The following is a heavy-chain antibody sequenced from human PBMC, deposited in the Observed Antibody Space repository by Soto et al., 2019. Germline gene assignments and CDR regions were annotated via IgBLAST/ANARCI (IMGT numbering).Heavy chain of an antibody. CDR3: AKEGPITNWYFDY. V-gene: IGHV3-30*18. J-gene: IGHJ4*02. CDR2: ISYDGNVA. Sequence: QVQLVESGGGVVQPGRSLRLSCAASGFTFSNYGMHWVRQAPGKGLEWVIVISYDGNVAYYADSVKGRFTISRDNSKNTLYLQTNSLRTEDTAMYYCAKEGPITNWYFDYWGQGTLVPVSS. CDR1: GFTFSNYG. D-gene: IGHD1-1*01.